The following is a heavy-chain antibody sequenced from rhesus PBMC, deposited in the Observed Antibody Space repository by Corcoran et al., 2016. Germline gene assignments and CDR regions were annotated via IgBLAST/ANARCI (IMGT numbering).Heavy chain of an antibody. CDR3: ARASYSSGWSFGYFDL. V-gene: IGHV3-54*02. D-gene: IGHD6S26*01. J-gene: IGHJ2*01. Sequence: EVQLVESGGGLAKPGGSLRLSCAASGFTFSSYWMNWVRQAPGKGLEWVAVISYDGSKKYYADSVKDRFTISNDNSKNMLYLQMNNLKLEDTAVYYCARASYSSGWSFGYFDLWGPGTPITISS. CDR2: ISYDGSKK. CDR1: GFTFSSYW.